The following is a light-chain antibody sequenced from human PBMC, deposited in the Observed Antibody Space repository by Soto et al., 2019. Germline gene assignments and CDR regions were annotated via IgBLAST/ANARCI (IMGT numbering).Light chain of an antibody. J-gene: IGKJ3*01. Sequence: DIQMTQSPSSLSASVGDRVTITCRASQGVGNYLAWYQQKPGKVPNVLIYGASTLQSEVPSRFSGSGFGTVFTLTITRLQPEDVATYFFQKYDSAPFTFGPGTKVDIK. V-gene: IGKV1-27*01. CDR1: QGVGNY. CDR3: QKYDSAPFT. CDR2: GAS.